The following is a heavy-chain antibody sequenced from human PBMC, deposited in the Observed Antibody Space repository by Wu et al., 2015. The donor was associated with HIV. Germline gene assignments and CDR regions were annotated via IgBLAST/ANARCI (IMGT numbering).Heavy chain of an antibody. J-gene: IGHJ4*02. D-gene: IGHD3-10*01. CDR1: GYTFTGYY. Sequence: QVQLVQSGAEVKKPGASVKVSCKASGYTFTGYYMHWVRQAPGQGLEWMGWINPNSGGTNYAQKFQGRVTMTRDTSISTAYMELSRLRSDDTAVYYCARGPTMVRGVIITNDYWGQGTLVTVSS. CDR3: ARGPTMVRGVIITNDY. CDR2: INPNSGGT. V-gene: IGHV1-2*02.